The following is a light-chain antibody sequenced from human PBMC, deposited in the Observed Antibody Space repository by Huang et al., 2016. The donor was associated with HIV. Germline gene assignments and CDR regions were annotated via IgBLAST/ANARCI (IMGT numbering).Light chain of an antibody. V-gene: IGKV1-NL1*01. CDR1: QGISNS. J-gene: IGKJ1*01. CDR2: AAS. CDR3: QQYYSTPT. Sequence: DIQMTQSPSSLSASVGDRVTITCRASQGISNSLAWYQQKPGKAPKLLLFAASRLESGVPSSFSGNGSGTDYTLTISTLQPEDFATDYCQQYYSTPTFGQGTKVAVK.